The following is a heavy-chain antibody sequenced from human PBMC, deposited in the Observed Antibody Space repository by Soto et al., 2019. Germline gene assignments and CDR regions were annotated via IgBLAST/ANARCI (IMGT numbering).Heavy chain of an antibody. CDR3: TIVRVADSALDH. CDR1: GLIFSNNG. V-gene: IGHV3-30*02. CDR2: MSYDGSDT. D-gene: IGHD3-10*02. J-gene: IGHJ4*02. Sequence: GGSLRLSCVGSGLIFSNNGMHWVRQTPGKGLEWVAFMSYDGSDTFYADSVKGRFTISRDNSKNTLFLHMSNLRAEDTAMYYCTIVRVADSALDHWGQGTLVTVSS.